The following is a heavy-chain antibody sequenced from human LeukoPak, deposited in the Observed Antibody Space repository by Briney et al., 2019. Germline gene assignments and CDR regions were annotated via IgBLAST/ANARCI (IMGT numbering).Heavy chain of an antibody. D-gene: IGHD5-18*01. CDR3: ARDRVSSGYSYAAEGFDP. CDR2: IRSSSSYI. V-gene: IGHV3-21*01. Sequence: GGSLRLSCAASGFTFSSYSMNWVRQAPGKGLEWVSSIRSSSSYIYYADSVKGRFTISRDNAKNSLYLQMNSLRAEDTAVYYCARDRVSSGYSYAAEGFDPWGQGTLATVSS. CDR1: GFTFSSYS. J-gene: IGHJ5*02.